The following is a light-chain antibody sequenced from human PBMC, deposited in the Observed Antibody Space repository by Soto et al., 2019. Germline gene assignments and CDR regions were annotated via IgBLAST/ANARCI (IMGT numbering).Light chain of an antibody. J-gene: IGKJ2*01. CDR3: LQQSSSPRT. CDR1: QSVSNY. Sequence: EIVLTQSPATLSLSPGERATLSCRASQSVSNYLAWYQQKPGQAPRLLIYDASNRATAIPDRFSGSGSGTDFTLTISSLAPEGFAVYFGLQQSSSPRTFGRGTRLEIK. V-gene: IGKV3-11*01. CDR2: DAS.